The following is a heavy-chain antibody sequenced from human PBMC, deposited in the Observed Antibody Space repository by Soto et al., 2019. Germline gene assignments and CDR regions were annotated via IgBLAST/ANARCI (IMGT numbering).Heavy chain of an antibody. CDR3: ARERGNDYDDY. CDR2: ISPNNGNT. D-gene: IGHD3-16*01. J-gene: IGHJ4*02. V-gene: IGHV1-18*04. CDR1: GYIFTRRG. Sequence: ASVKVSCKTSGYIFTRRGINWVRQAPGQGPEWMGWISPNNGNTKYAERLQGRVTVTTDTSSSTAYMELRSLSSDDTAMYYCARERGNDYDDYWGQGTLVTVSS.